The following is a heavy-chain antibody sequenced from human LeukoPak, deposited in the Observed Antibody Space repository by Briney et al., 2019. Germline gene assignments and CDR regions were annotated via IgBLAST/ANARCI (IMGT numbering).Heavy chain of an antibody. V-gene: IGHV4-31*03. J-gene: IGHJ6*02. CDR2: IYYSGST. CDR1: GGSISSGGYY. Sequence: SETLSLTCTVSGGSISSGGYYWSWIRQHPGKGLEWIGYIYYSGSTYYNPSLKSRVTISLDTSKNQFSLKLRFVTAADTAVYYCARTQGWGTVRTGYYYGMDVWGQGTTVTVSS. CDR3: ARTQGWGTVRTGYYYGMDV. D-gene: IGHD4-11*01.